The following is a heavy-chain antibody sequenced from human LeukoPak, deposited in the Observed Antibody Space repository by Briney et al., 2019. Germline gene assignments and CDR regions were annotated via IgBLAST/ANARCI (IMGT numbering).Heavy chain of an antibody. D-gene: IGHD6-19*01. CDR2: ISGDGGNT. V-gene: IGHV3-23*01. J-gene: IGHJ5*02. CDR1: GFTFSSFA. Sequence: PGGSLRLSCAASGFTFSSFAMSWVRRAPGRGLEWVSSISGDGGNTYYAQSVKGRFSISRDNSKNTLNLQMDSLRADDTALYFCAKDPYNTAVANTNGWFDPWGQGTPVTVSS. CDR3: AKDPYNTAVANTNGWFDP.